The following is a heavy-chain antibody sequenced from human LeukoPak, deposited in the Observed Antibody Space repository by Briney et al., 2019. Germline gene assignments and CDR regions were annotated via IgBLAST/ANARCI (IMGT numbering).Heavy chain of an antibody. CDR2: ISDTGGDT. D-gene: IGHD3-16*01. CDR3: AKDRIRGDSY. J-gene: IGHJ4*02. Sequence: GGSLRLSCAASGFTFNSHAMSWVRQAPGKGLEWVSSISDTGGDTYYTDSVKGRFTISRDNSKSTLYLQMNSLRAEDTAVYYCAKDRIRGDSYWGQGTLVTVSS. CDR1: GFTFNSHA. V-gene: IGHV3-23*01.